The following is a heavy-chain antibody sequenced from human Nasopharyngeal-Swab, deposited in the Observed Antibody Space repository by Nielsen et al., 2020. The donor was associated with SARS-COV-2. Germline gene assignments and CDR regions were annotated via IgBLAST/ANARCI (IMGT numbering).Heavy chain of an antibody. CDR1: GFTFSSYD. D-gene: IGHD1-26*01. CDR3: AKAQGAITYWYFDL. V-gene: IGHV3-13*01. Sequence: GGSLRLSCAASGFTFSSYDMHWVRQATGKGLEWVSAIGTAGDTYYPGSVKGRFTISRDNSKNTLYLQMNSLRAEDTAVYYCAKAQGAITYWYFDLWGRGTLVTVSS. CDR2: IGTAGDT. J-gene: IGHJ2*01.